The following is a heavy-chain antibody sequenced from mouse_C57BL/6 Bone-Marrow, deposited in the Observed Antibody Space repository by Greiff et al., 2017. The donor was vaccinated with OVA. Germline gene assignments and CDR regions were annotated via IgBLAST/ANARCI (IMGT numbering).Heavy chain of an antibody. V-gene: IGHV1-81*01. CDR3: ARFELYYSNYRAWFDY. D-gene: IGHD2-5*01. Sequence: QVQLKQSGAELARPGASVKLSCKASGYTFTSYGISWVKQRTGQGLEWIGEIYPRSGNTYYNEKFKGKATLTADKSSSTAYMELRSLTSEDSAVYFFARFELYYSNYRAWFDYWGQGTLVTVSA. CDR1: GYTFTSYG. CDR2: IYPRSGNT. J-gene: IGHJ3*01.